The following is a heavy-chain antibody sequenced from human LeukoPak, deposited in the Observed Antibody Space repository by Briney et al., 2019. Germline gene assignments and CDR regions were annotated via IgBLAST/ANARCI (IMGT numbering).Heavy chain of an antibody. J-gene: IGHJ4*02. CDR2: TYYRSKWYN. CDR3: ARELDGYNSKPLDY. V-gene: IGHV6-1*01. CDR1: GDCVSTNSVA. D-gene: IGHD5-24*01. Sequence: SQTLSLTCAISGDCVSTNSVAWNWIRQSPSRGLEWLGRTYYRSKWYNDYAGSVKSRITINPDTSKNQFSLQLKSVTPEDTAVYYCARELDGYNSKPLDYWGQGTLVTVSS.